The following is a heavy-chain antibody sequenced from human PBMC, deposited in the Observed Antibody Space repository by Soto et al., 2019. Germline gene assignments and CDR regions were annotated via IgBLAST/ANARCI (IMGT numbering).Heavy chain of an antibody. CDR2: IFPGDPDT. Sequence: GESLKISWKGSGYIFANDWIAWVRQMPGKGLEWMGIIFPGDPDTRYSPSFQGQDTISADKSINTAYLQWSSLKASHTAVYYCARRVAAHPYFDFWGQGALVTVSS. D-gene: IGHD6-6*01. CDR1: GYIFANDW. CDR3: ARRVAAHPYFDF. V-gene: IGHV5-51*01. J-gene: IGHJ4*02.